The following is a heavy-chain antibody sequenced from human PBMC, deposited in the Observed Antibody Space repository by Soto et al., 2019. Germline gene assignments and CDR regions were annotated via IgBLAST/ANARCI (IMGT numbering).Heavy chain of an antibody. J-gene: IGHJ3*02. Sequence: EVQLVESGGGLVQPGGSLRLSCAASGFTFTSYSMNWVRQAPGKGLEWVSYIRGTTHYADSVKGRFTISRDNARISLYLQMNSLRADDTAVYYCARDDSFAFDIWGQGTMVTVSS. CDR1: GFTFTSYS. D-gene: IGHD2-21*01. CDR3: ARDDSFAFDI. CDR2: IRGTT. V-gene: IGHV3-48*01.